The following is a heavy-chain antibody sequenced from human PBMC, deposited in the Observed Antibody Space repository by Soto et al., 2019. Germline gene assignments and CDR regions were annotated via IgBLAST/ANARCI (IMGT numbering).Heavy chain of an antibody. J-gene: IGHJ4*02. CDR1: GYTFTGYY. D-gene: IGHD6-19*01. V-gene: IGHV1-2*02. Sequence: QVQLVQSGAEVKKPGASVKVSCKASGYTFTGYYMHWVRQAPGQGLEWMGWISPNSGATNYAQDFQGGVTMTRDTSISTAYMELGGLTSDDTAVYFCAREAVTGTAGLDYWGQGTLVTVSS. CDR2: ISPNSGAT. CDR3: AREAVTGTAGLDY.